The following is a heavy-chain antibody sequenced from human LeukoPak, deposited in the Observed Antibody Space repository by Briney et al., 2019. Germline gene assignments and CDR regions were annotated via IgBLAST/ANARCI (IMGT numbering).Heavy chain of an antibody. CDR2: IRYDGSNK. Sequence: PGGSLRLSCAASGFTFSSYAMHWVRQAPGKGLEWVAFIRYDGSNKYYADSVKGRFTISRDNSKNTLYLQMNSLRAEDTAVYYCAKVNHLRFLEWLLPDEWGPFDYWGQGTLVTVSS. V-gene: IGHV3-30*02. D-gene: IGHD3-3*01. CDR3: AKVNHLRFLEWLLPDEWGPFDY. CDR1: GFTFSSYA. J-gene: IGHJ4*02.